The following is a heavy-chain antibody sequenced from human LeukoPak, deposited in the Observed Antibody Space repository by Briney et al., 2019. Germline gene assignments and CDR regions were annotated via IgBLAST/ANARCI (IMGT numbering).Heavy chain of an antibody. CDR1: KFTFSSYS. V-gene: IGHV3-30*04. D-gene: IGHD2-21*02. Sequence: PGGSLILSCAASKFTFSSYSMHWVRQAPGKGLEWLAFISYDGTNTHYADSVKGRFTVYRDNSNNTLFLQMNSLRAEDTAVYYCARGDDFRAGFFDYWGQGSLVTVSS. CDR2: ISYDGTNT. CDR3: ARGDDFRAGFFDY. J-gene: IGHJ4*02.